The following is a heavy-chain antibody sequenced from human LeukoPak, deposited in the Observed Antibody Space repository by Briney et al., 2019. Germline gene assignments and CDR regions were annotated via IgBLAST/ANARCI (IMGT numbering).Heavy chain of an antibody. Sequence: SVKVSCKASGGTFSSYAISWVRQAPGQGLEWMGGIIPIFGTANYAQKFQGRVTITTDESTSTAYMELCSLRSEDTAVYYCASPADINGYYFDYWGQGTLVTVSS. CDR1: GGTFSSYA. CDR2: IIPIFGTA. V-gene: IGHV1-69*05. D-gene: IGHD2-15*01. J-gene: IGHJ4*02. CDR3: ASPADINGYYFDY.